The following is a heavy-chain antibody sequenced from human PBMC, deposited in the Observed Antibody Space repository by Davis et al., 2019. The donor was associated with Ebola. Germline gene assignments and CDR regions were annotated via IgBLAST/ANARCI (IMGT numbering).Heavy chain of an antibody. D-gene: IGHD4-17*01. J-gene: IGHJ6*02. CDR1: GYTFLGYY. V-gene: IGHV1-2*04. Sequence: ASVQVSCKASGYTFLGYYMHWVRQAPGQGLEWMGWINPNSGGTNYAQKFQGWVTMTRDTSISTAYMELSRLRSDDTAVYYCARSHYGYYVRGYYNYGMDVWGQGTTVTVSS. CDR2: INPNSGGT. CDR3: ARSHYGYYVRGYYNYGMDV.